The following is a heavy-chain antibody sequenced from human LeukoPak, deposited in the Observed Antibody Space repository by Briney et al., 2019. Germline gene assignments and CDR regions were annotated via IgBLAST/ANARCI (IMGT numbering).Heavy chain of an antibody. Sequence: PGGSLRLSCAASGFTFSSNGMHWVRQAPGKGLECVAFIQNDGNSKKYADSVKGRFTISRDNSKNTLYLQMNSLRAEDTAVYYCARDWGTSSIYLVNWGHGTLVTVSS. CDR2: IQNDGNSK. V-gene: IGHV3-30*02. J-gene: IGHJ4*01. CDR3: ARDWGTSSIYLVN. D-gene: IGHD6-6*01. CDR1: GFTFSSNG.